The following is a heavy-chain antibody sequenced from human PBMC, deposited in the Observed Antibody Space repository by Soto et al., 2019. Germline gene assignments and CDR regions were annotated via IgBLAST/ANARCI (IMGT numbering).Heavy chain of an antibody. D-gene: IGHD6-13*01. J-gene: IGHJ4*02. CDR1: GGTFSSYA. Sequence: GASVKVSCKASGGTFSSYAISWVRQAPGQGLEWMGGIIPIFGTANYAQKFQGRVTITADESTSTAYMELSSLRSEDTAVYYCASAPSYGSSWLNYWGQGTLVTVSS. CDR3: ASAPSYGSSWLNY. V-gene: IGHV1-69*13. CDR2: IIPIFGTA.